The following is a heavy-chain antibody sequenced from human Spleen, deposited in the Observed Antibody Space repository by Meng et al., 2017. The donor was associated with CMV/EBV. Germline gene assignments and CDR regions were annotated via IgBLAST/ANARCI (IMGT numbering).Heavy chain of an antibody. V-gene: IGHV1-8*03. D-gene: IGHD6-6*01. CDR3: ARDRGGEYSSSSSPLRWYFDL. CDR2: MNPNSGNT. J-gene: IGHJ2*01. Sequence: ASVKVSCKASGYTFTSYDINWVRQATGQGLEWMGWMNPNSGNTGYAQKFQGRVTITRNTSISTAYMELSSLRSEDTAVYYCARDRGGEYSSSSSPLRWYFDLWGRGTLITVSS. CDR1: GYTFTSYD.